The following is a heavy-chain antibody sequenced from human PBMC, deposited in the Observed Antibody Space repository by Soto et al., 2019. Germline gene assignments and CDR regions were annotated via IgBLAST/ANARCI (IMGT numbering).Heavy chain of an antibody. V-gene: IGHV4-31*01. D-gene: IGHD3-3*01. CDR1: GGSISNAGYY. Sequence: SETLSLTCTVSGGSISNAGYYWTSLPQHSEKCVECIRYIYYGVSTYTNPSSMSLAIITGDTSKRQFSLKLSSVTAADTAVYYCARGGYYAENSGQSAYAYWGKGTLVTVSS. CDR3: ARGGYYAENSGQSAYAY. CDR2: IYYGVST. J-gene: IGHJ4*01.